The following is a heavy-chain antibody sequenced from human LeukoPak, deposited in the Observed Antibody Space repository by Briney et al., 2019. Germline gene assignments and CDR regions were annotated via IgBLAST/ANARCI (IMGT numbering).Heavy chain of an antibody. V-gene: IGHV1-3*01. CDR2: INAENGNT. D-gene: IGHD6-19*01. Sequence: ASVKVSCKASGYTFTNYAIHWVRQAPGQRLEWMGWINAENGNTKYSQKFQGRVTVTRDTSASTAYMELSSLRSEDTAVYYCARDSGYRSGWSLDYWGQGTLATVSS. J-gene: IGHJ4*02. CDR1: GYTFTNYA. CDR3: ARDSGYRSGWSLDY.